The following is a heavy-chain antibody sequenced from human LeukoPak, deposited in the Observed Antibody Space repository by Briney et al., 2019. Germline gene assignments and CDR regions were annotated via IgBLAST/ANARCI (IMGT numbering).Heavy chain of an antibody. CDR3: AREGPRGETYYDFWRGYYTRGGFDD. CDR2: IYCSGST. V-gene: IGHV4-39*07. CDR1: GGSISSSSYY. J-gene: IGHJ4*02. Sequence: PSETLSLTCTVSGGSISSSSYYWGWIRQPPGKGLEGVGSIYCSGSTYSNPSLQSRVTISVDTSKNQFSLKLSSVTAADTAVYYCAREGPRGETYYDFWRGYYTRGGFDDWGQGTLVTVSS. D-gene: IGHD3-3*01.